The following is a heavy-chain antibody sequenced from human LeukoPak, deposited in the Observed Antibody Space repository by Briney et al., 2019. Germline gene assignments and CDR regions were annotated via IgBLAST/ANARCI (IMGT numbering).Heavy chain of an antibody. J-gene: IGHJ6*02. CDR1: GFTFSSYS. CDR3: ARESADYYYGMDV. Sequence: GGSLRLSCAASGFTFSSYSMNWVRQAPGKGLEWVSSISSSSSYIYYADSVKGRFTISRENAKNSLYLQMNSLRAEDTAVYYCARESADYYYGMDVWGQGTTVTVSS. V-gene: IGHV3-21*01. CDR2: ISSSSSYI.